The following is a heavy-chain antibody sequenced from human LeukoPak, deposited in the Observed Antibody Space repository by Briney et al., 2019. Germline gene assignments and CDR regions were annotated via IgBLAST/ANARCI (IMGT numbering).Heavy chain of an antibody. CDR3: AKDLEYFQH. Sequence: GGSLRLSCAASGFTFSTQAMTWVRQAPGKGLEWVSAISGSGGSTYYADSVKGRFTISRDNSKNTLYLQMNSLRAEDTAVYYCAKDLEYFQHWGQGTLVTVSS. CDR1: GFTFSTQA. J-gene: IGHJ1*01. CDR2: ISGSGGST. V-gene: IGHV3-23*01.